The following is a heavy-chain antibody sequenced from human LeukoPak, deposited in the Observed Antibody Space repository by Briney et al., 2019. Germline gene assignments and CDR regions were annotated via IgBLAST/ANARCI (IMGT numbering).Heavy chain of an antibody. CDR1: GYTFTTYG. J-gene: IGHJ3*02. V-gene: IGHV1-18*01. CDR3: ARERDFYELYDAFDI. CDR2: ISTYDGDT. Sequence: GASVNVSCKASGYTFTTYGLSWVRQAPGQGLEWLGWISTYDGDTKYAQKVQGRVTMTIDTSTTTAYMELRSLRSDDTAVYYCARERDFYELYDAFDIWGQGTMVTVSS. D-gene: IGHD2/OR15-2a*01.